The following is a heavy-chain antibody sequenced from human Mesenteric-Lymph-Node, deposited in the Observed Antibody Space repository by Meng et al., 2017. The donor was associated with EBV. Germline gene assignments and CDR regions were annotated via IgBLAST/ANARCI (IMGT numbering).Heavy chain of an antibody. CDR3: ARKLGPVQRGYFDY. D-gene: IGHD6-25*01. Sequence: QAQLRQSGAEWKKPGSSVTVSCKASGGTFNTYGISWVRQAPGQGLEWMGGIVPFYGTPDYAQKFQDRMTISADTSTNTGYMELTNLTSGDSAVYYCARKLGPVQRGYFDYWGQGSLVTVS. J-gene: IGHJ4*02. CDR1: GGTFNTYG. V-gene: IGHV1-69*14. CDR2: IVPFYGTP.